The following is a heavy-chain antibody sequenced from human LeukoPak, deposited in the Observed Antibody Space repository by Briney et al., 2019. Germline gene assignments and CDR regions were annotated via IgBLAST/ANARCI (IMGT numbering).Heavy chain of an antibody. Sequence: PSETLSLTCTVSGGSISSYYWSWIRQPPGKGLEWIGYIYYSGSTNYNPSLKSRVTISVDTSKNQFSLKLSSVTAADTAVYYCAREFTLGITMVRGVNGWFDPWGQGTLVTVSS. CDR3: AREFTLGITMVRGVNGWFDP. D-gene: IGHD3-10*01. J-gene: IGHJ5*02. CDR2: IYYSGST. CDR1: GGSISSYY. V-gene: IGHV4-59*01.